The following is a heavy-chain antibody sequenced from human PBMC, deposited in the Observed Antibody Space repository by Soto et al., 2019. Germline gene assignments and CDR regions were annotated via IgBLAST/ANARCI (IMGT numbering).Heavy chain of an antibody. J-gene: IGHJ3*02. CDR1: GFTFSNYV. V-gene: IGHV3-23*01. CDR3: ARRARTATTNWGAFDI. Sequence: EVQLLESGGGLVQPGGSLRLSCAASGFTFSNYVMNWVRQAPGKGLEWVSTISYSADKTFYADSLKGRFTISRDNSRDTLFLKMNSLRADDAAVYYCARRARTATTNWGAFDIWGQGTMVTVSS. D-gene: IGHD1-7*01. CDR2: ISYSADKT.